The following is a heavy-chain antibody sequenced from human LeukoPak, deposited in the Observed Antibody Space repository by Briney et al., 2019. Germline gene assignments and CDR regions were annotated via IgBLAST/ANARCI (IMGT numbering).Heavy chain of an antibody. V-gene: IGHV4-4*02. J-gene: IGHJ4*02. CDR3: SRENGAFSPFGY. Sequence: SETLSLTCGVSGGSITSTNWWSWVRQPPGQGLEWIGEVSLSGLTNYDPSLSSRVLMALDTSKNHLSLHLTAVTAADTAVYYCSRENGAFSPFGYWGQGYLVTVLS. CDR2: VSLSGLT. CDR1: GGSITSTNW. D-gene: IGHD2-8*01.